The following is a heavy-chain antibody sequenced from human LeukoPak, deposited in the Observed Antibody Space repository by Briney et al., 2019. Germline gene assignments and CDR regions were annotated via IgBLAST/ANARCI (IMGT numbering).Heavy chain of an antibody. CDR3: ASTTRGGTYYYYMDV. V-gene: IGHV3-53*01. D-gene: IGHD1-1*01. J-gene: IGHJ6*03. Sequence: GGSLRLSCAASGFTVSSNYMTWVRQAPGKGLEWVSVIYSGGSTYYADSVKGRFTVSRDNSKNTLYLQMNSLRAGDTAVYYCASTTRGGTYYYYMDVWGKGTTVTISS. CDR2: IYSGGST. CDR1: GFTVSSNY.